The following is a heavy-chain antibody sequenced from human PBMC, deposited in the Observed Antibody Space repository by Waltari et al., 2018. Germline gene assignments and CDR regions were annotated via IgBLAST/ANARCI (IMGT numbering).Heavy chain of an antibody. CDR2: IIPIFGTA. CDR3: ARYQYSSGWYYFDY. Sequence: QVQLVQSGAEVKKPGSSVKVSCKASGGTFSSYDISWGRQAPGQGLEWMGGIIPIFGTANYAQKFQGRVTITADESTSTAYMELSSLRSEDTAVYYCARYQYSSGWYYFDYWGQGTLVTVSS. J-gene: IGHJ4*02. D-gene: IGHD6-19*01. CDR1: GGTFSSYD. V-gene: IGHV1-69*01.